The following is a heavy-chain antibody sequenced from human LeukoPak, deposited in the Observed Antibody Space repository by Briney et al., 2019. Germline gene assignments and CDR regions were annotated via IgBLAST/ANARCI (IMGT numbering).Heavy chain of an antibody. D-gene: IGHD3-3*01. J-gene: IGHJ5*02. CDR1: GYAFTGYY. V-gene: IGHV1-2*02. CDR2: INPNSGGT. Sequence: ASVKVSCKATGYAFTGYYMHWVRQAPGQGLEWMGWINPNSGGTNYAQKFQGRVTMTRDTSISTAYMELSRLRSDDTAVYYCARDPTYYDFWSGYYTKEGFDPWGQGTLVTVSS. CDR3: ARDPTYYDFWSGYYTKEGFDP.